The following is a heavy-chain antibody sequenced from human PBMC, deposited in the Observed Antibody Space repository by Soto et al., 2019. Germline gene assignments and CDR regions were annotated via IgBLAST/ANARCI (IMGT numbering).Heavy chain of an antibody. CDR3: AKEAPDSSGWYKFF. D-gene: IGHD6-19*01. J-gene: IGHJ4*02. CDR1: GFTFSSYG. Sequence: LRLSCAASGFTFSSYGMHWVRQAPGKGLEWVAVISYDGSNKYYADSVKGRFTISRDNSKNTLYLQMNSLRAEDTAVYYCAKEAPDSSGWYKFFWGQGTLVTVSS. V-gene: IGHV3-30*18. CDR2: ISYDGSNK.